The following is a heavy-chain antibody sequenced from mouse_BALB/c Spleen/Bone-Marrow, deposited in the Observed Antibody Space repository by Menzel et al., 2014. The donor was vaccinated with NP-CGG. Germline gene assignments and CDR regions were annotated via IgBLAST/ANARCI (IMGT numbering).Heavy chain of an antibody. Sequence: QVQLQQSGPGLVAPSQGLSITCTVSGFSLTSYGVHWVRQPPGKGLEWLGVIWAGGSTNYNSALMSRLSISKDNSKSQVFLKMNGLQTDDTAMYYCARDYDEWFAYWGQGTLVTVSA. D-gene: IGHD2-12*01. V-gene: IGHV2-9*02. CDR1: GFSLTSYG. CDR3: ARDYDEWFAY. CDR2: IWAGGST. J-gene: IGHJ3*01.